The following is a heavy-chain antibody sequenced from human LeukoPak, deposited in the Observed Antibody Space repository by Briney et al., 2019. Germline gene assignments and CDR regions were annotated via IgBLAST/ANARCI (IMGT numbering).Heavy chain of an antibody. CDR3: ARDAVLSRPFDY. CDR1: GGTFSSYA. V-gene: IGHV1-69*13. J-gene: IGHJ4*02. CDR2: IIPIFGTA. Sequence: GASVKVSCKASGGTFSSYAISWVRQAPGQGLEWMGGIIPIFGTANYAQKFQGRVTITADESTSTAYMELSSLRSEDTAVYYCARDAVLSRPFDYWGQGTLVTVSS.